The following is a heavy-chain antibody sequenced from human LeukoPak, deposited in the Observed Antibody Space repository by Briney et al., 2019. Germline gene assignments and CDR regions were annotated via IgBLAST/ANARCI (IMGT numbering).Heavy chain of an antibody. CDR2: IWYDGSNK. V-gene: IGHV3-33*08. D-gene: IGHD6-13*01. CDR1: GFTFSSYG. Sequence: GGSLRLSCVASGFTFSSYGMHWVRQAPGKGLEWVAVIWYDGSNKYYADSVKGRFTISRDNSKNTLYLQMNSLRAEDTAVYYCARERGAAAGTLQFYYYYGMDVWGQGTTVTVSS. CDR3: ARERGAAAGTLQFYYYYGMDV. J-gene: IGHJ6*02.